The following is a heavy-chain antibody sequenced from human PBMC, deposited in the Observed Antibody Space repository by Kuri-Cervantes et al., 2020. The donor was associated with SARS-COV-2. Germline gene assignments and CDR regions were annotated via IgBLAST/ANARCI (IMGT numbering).Heavy chain of an antibody. CDR1: GFTFSSYA. CDR2: IYSGGSST. V-gene: IGHV3-23*03. CDR3: AKGGGSPSVDFDY. Sequence: GESLKISCAASGFTFSSYAMSWVRQPPGKGLEWVSVIYSGGSSTYYADSVKGRFTISRDNSKNTLYLQMNSLRAEDTAVYYCAKGGGSPSVDFDYWGQGTLVTVSS. D-gene: IGHD1-26*01. J-gene: IGHJ4*02.